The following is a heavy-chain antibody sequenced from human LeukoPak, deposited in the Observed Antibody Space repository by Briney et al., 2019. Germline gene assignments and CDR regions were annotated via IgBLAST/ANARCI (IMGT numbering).Heavy chain of an antibody. CDR1: GFTFSSYW. V-gene: IGHV3-53*01. D-gene: IGHD6-13*01. CDR2: IHSDGTT. CDR3: ARETGYSTSWYAYYFDY. J-gene: IGHJ4*02. Sequence: PGGSLRLSCAASGFTFSSYWMSWVRQAPGKGLEWVSVIHSDGTTHYADSVKGRFTISRDNSKNTLYLQMNSLRVEDTAMYYCARETGYSTSWYAYYFDYWGQGTLVTVAS.